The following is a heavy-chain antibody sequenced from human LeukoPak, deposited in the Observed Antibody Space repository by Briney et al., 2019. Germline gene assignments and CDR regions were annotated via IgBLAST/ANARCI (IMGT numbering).Heavy chain of an antibody. CDR1: GGSFSGYY. J-gene: IGHJ4*02. CDR3: ERTDSSNREV. CDR2: INHRGST. D-gene: IGHD6-13*01. Sequence: SETLSLTCAVYGGSFSGYYWSWIRQPPGKGLEWIGEINHRGSTNYNPSLKSRVTISVDTSKNQFSLKLSSVTAADTAVYDCERTDSSNREVWGQGTLVTISS. V-gene: IGHV4-34*01.